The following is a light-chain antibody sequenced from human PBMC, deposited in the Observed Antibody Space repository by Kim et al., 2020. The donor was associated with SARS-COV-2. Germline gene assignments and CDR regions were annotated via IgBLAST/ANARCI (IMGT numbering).Light chain of an antibody. CDR1: QSIRGF. CDR3: HQSSSLPWT. Sequence: VTPGGRVTITCRASQSIRGFLHWYQQKPGQSPKLLIEYTSQSFSGVPSRFSGSGSGTDFTLTINSLEPEDAATYYCHQSSSLPWTFGQGTKVDIK. J-gene: IGKJ1*01. CDR2: YTS. V-gene: IGKV6-21*01.